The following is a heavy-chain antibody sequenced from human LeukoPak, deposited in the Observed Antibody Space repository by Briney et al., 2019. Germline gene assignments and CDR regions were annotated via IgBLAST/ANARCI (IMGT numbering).Heavy chain of an antibody. CDR1: GGSISSGGYY. CDR2: IYYSGST. J-gene: IGHJ5*02. CDR3: ARAELELPSKLWFDP. D-gene: IGHD1-7*01. V-gene: IGHV4-31*03. Sequence: PSETLSLTCTVSGGSISSGGYYWSWIRQHTGKGLEWIGYIYYSGSTYYNPSLKSRVTISVDTSKNQFSLKLSSVTAADTAVYYCARAELELPSKLWFDPWGQGTLVTVSS.